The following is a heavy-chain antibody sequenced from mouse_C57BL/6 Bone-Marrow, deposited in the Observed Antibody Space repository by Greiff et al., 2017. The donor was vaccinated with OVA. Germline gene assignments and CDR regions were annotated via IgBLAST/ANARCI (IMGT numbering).Heavy chain of an antibody. D-gene: IGHD1-1*01. J-gene: IGHJ4*01. CDR3: ARSTYYYGSSYHYYAMDY. V-gene: IGHV1-75*01. CDR1: GYTFTDYY. CDR2: IFPGSGST. Sequence: VKLVESGPELVKPGASVKISCKASGYTFTDYYINWVKQRPGQGLEWIGWIFPGSGSTYYNEKFKGKATLTVDKSSSTAYMLLSSLTSEDSAVYFCARSTYYYGSSYHYYAMDYWGQGTSVTVSS.